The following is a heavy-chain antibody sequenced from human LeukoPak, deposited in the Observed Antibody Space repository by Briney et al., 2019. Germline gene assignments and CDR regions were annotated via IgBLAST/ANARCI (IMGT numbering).Heavy chain of an antibody. J-gene: IGHJ4*02. CDR2: ISWNSGSI. Sequence: GGSLRLSCAASGFTFDDYAMHWVRQAAGKGLEWVSGISWNSGSIGYADSVKGRLTLSRDNAKNSLYLQMNSLRAEDTAMYYCAKDIDYDILTGYYDYWGQGTLVTVSS. CDR3: AKDIDYDILTGYYDY. CDR1: GFTFDDYA. V-gene: IGHV3-9*01. D-gene: IGHD3-9*01.